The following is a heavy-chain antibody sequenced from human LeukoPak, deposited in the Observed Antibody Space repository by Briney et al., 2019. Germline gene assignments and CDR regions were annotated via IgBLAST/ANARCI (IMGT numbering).Heavy chain of an antibody. CDR3: ANFLGWSNNIDY. V-gene: IGHV3-30*02. J-gene: IGHJ4*02. D-gene: IGHD3-3*01. CDR2: IRYDGSNK. Sequence: GGSLRLSCAASGFTFSSYSMNWVRQAPGKGLEWVAFIRYDGSNKYYADSVKGRFTISRDNSKNTLYLQMNSLRAEDTAVYYCANFLGWSNNIDYWGQGTLVTVSS. CDR1: GFTFSSYS.